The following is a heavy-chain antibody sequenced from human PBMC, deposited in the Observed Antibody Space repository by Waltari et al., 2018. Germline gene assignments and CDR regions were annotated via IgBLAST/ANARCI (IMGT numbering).Heavy chain of an antibody. CDR2: SYPGDSDT. CDR3: ARRLTSHYYDSSGDAFDI. CDR1: GYSFTSYW. J-gene: IGHJ3*02. D-gene: IGHD3-22*01. V-gene: IGHV5-51*01. Sequence: EVQLVQSGAEVTKPGESLKISCKGSGYSFTSYWIGWVRQMPGKGLEWMGISYPGDSDTRYSPSVQGQVTISADKSISTAYLQWSSLKAADTAMYYCARRLTSHYYDSSGDAFDIWGQGTMVTVSS.